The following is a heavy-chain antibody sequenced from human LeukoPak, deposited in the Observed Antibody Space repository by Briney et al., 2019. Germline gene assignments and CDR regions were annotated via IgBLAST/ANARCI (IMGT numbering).Heavy chain of an antibody. CDR3: ARLSYYYASGSYSSVDV. J-gene: IGHJ6*02. CDR1: GFTVSSNY. D-gene: IGHD3-10*01. CDR2: IYSGGST. Sequence: PGGSLRLSCAASGFTVSSNYMSLVRQAPGKGLEWVSVIYSGGSTYYADSVKGRFTISRDNSKNTLYLQMNTLRAEDTAVYYCARLSYYYASGSYSSVDVWGQGTTVTVSS. V-gene: IGHV3-53*01.